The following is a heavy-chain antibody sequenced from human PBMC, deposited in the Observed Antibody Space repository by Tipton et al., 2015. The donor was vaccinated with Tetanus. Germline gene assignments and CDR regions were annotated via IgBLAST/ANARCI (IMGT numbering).Heavy chain of an antibody. Sequence: GLVKPSGTLSLTCDVSGGSICSGGYYWSWIRQHPGKGLEWLGYIYYTGNTYYNPSLKSRLTISLDTSKNQFSLRLSSLSAADTAVYFCARRGGGSTFDHWGQGTLVTVSS. CDR2: IYYTGNT. CDR1: GGSICSGGYY. D-gene: IGHD1-26*01. CDR3: ARRGGGSTFDH. V-gene: IGHV4-31*11. J-gene: IGHJ4*02.